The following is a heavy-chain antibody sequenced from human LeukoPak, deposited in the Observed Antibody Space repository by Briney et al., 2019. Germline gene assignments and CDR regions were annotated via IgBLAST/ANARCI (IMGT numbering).Heavy chain of an antibody. Sequence: SQTLSLTCTVSGGSISSGGYYWSWIRQHPGKGLEWIGYIYYSGSTYYNPSLKSRVTISVDTSKNQFSLKLSSVTAADTAVYYCARVTVQLGYCSGGSCLFDYWGQGTLVTASS. CDR2: IYYSGST. D-gene: IGHD2-15*01. J-gene: IGHJ4*02. CDR1: GGSISSGGYY. V-gene: IGHV4-31*03. CDR3: ARVTVQLGYCSGGSCLFDY.